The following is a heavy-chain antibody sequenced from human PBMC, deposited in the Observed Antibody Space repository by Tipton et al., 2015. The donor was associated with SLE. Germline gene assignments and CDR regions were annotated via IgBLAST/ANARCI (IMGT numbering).Heavy chain of an antibody. Sequence: PGLVKPSETLSLTCTVSGGSISSHYWSWIRQPPGKGLEWIGYMSYSGNTYYNPSLKSRVSISIDTAKNQLSLKLSSVTAADTAVYYCVRDNGGWVPFFDYWGQGILVTVSS. CDR1: GGSISSHY. CDR2: MSYSGNT. V-gene: IGHV4-30-4*02. J-gene: IGHJ4*02. CDR3: VRDNGGWVPFFDY. D-gene: IGHD2-8*01.